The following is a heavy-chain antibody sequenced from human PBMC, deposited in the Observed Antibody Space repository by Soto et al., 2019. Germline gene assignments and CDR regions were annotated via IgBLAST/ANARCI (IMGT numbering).Heavy chain of an antibody. CDR2: ISSNGGST. Sequence: PGESLKISCSASGFTFSSYAMHWVRQAPGKGLEYVSAISSNGGSTYYADSVKGRFTISRDNSKNTLYLQMSSLRAEDTAVYYCVKSPKTDCSGGSCYPNFDYWGQGTLVTVSS. V-gene: IGHV3-64D*06. CDR3: VKSPKTDCSGGSCYPNFDY. D-gene: IGHD2-15*01. CDR1: GFTFSSYA. J-gene: IGHJ4*02.